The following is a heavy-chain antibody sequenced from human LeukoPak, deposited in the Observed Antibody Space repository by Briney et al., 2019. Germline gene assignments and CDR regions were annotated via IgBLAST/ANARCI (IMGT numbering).Heavy chain of an antibody. CDR3: AKAPVTSCRGAFCYPFDY. Sequence: GGSLRLSCAASGFTFSTYSMSWVRQTPEKGLEWVSVINDNGDTTFYADSVRGRFTISRDNSKNTLYLQMNSLRAEDAAVYYCAKAPVTSCRGAFCYPFDYWGQGTLVAVSS. V-gene: IGHV3-23*01. D-gene: IGHD2-15*01. J-gene: IGHJ4*02. CDR2: INDNGDTT. CDR1: GFTFSTYS.